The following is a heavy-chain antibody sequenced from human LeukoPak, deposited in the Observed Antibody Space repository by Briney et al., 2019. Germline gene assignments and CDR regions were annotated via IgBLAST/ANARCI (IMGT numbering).Heavy chain of an antibody. Sequence: SGPTLVNPTQTLTLTCTFSGFSLSTSGVGVGWIRQPPAKALGWLALIYWDDDKRYSPSLKSRLTITKDTSKNQVVLTMTNMDPVDTATYYCVHRTAAGLKNWFDPWGQGTLVTVSS. V-gene: IGHV2-5*02. CDR2: IYWDDDK. D-gene: IGHD6-13*01. CDR1: GFSLSTSGVG. J-gene: IGHJ5*02. CDR3: VHRTAAGLKNWFDP.